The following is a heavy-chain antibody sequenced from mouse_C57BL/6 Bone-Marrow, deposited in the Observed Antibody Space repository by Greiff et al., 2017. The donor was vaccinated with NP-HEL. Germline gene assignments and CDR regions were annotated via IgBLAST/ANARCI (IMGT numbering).Heavy chain of an antibody. D-gene: IGHD1-2*01. Sequence: QVQLQQSGPELVKPGASVKISCKASGYAFSSSWMNWVKQRPGKGLEWIGRIYPGDGDTNYNGKFKGKATLTADKSSSTAYMQLSSLTSEDSAVYFCARGDYYGPSSYWYFDVWGTGTTVTVSS. CDR1: GYAFSSSW. V-gene: IGHV1-82*01. J-gene: IGHJ1*03. CDR3: ARGDYYGPSSYWYFDV. CDR2: IYPGDGDT.